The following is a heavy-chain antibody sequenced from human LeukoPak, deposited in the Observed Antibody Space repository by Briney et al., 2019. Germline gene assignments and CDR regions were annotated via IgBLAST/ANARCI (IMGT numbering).Heavy chain of an antibody. D-gene: IGHD3-3*01. J-gene: IGHJ4*02. Sequence: SETLSLTCTVSGGSISSGDFYWSWIRQPPGTGLEWIGYIYYSGSTNYNPSLKSRVTISVDTSKNQFSLKLSSVTAADTAVYYCARRLFWSGYYNDYWGQGTLVTVSS. CDR3: ARRLFWSGYYNDY. CDR2: IYYSGST. CDR1: GGSISSGDFY. V-gene: IGHV4-30-4*01.